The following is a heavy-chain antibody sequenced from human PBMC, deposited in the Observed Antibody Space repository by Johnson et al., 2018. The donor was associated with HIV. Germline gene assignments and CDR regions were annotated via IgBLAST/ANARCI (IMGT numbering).Heavy chain of an antibody. J-gene: IGHJ3*02. D-gene: IGHD1-26*01. Sequence: VQLVESGGGVVQPGRSLRLSCAVSGIIFSHYGMHWVRQAPGKGLEWVSAIGTAGDTYYPGSVKGRFTISRENAKNSLYLQMNSLRAGDTAVYYCARGGRKWELLGDDAFDIWGQGTMVTVSS. CDR3: ARGGRKWELLGDDAFDI. CDR2: IGTAGDT. CDR1: GIIFSHYG. V-gene: IGHV3-13*01.